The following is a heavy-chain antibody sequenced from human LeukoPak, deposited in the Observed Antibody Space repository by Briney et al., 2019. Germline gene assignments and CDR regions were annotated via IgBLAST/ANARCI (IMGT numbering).Heavy chain of an antibody. CDR1: GGSISSSSYY. CDR3: ARHQPVLRYFDWLLTPDFDY. V-gene: IGHV4-39*01. CDR2: IYYSGST. D-gene: IGHD3-9*01. Sequence: SETLSLTCTVSGGSISSSSYYWGWIRQPPGKGLEWIGSIYYSGSTYYNPSLKSRVTISVDKSKNQFSLKWSSVTAADTAVYYCARHQPVLRYFDWLLTPDFDYWGQGTLVTVSS. J-gene: IGHJ4*02.